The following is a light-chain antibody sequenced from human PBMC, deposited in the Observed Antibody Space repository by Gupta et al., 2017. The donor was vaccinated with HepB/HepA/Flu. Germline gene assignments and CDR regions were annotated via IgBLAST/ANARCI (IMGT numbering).Light chain of an antibody. CDR1: QLGDKY. CDR2: QDS. CDR3: QAWDSSTAVV. J-gene: IGLJ2*01. V-gene: IGLV3-1*01. Sequence: SYELTHPPSVSVSPGQTASITCPRVQLGDKYACWYQQKPGQSPVLVIYQDSKRPSGIPERFSGSNSGNTATLTISGTQAMDEADYYCQAWDSSTAVVFGGGTKLTVL.